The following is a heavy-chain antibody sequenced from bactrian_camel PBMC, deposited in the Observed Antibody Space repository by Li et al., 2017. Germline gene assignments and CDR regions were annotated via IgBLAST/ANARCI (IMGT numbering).Heavy chain of an antibody. CDR2: IDSDGST. V-gene: IGHV3S55*01. CDR1: VDTIGRYC. Sequence: QLVESGGGSVQVGGSLRLSCVASVDTIGRYCMGWFRQIPDKEREGVAAIDSDGSTSYADSVKGRFIISKDNAKHTLYLQMDSLKPEDTAMYYCAAKDRGYSGRQCDASRAYFTHWGQGTQVTVS. CDR3: AAKDRGYSGRQCDASRAYFTH. J-gene: IGHJ4*01. D-gene: IGHD3*01.